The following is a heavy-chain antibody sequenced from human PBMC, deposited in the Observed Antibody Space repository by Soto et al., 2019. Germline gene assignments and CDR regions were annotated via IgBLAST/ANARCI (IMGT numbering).Heavy chain of an antibody. V-gene: IGHV3-66*01. CDR2: INSGGST. CDR3: ATPIAVPGTADY. D-gene: IGHD6-19*01. Sequence: GGSLRLSCAASGFIVSSNYMTWVRQAPGKGLEWVSVINSGGSTDYADSVKGRFSISRDNSKNTVYLQMNSLRADDTAVYYCATPIAVPGTADYWGQGTLVTVSS. CDR1: GFIVSSNY. J-gene: IGHJ4*02.